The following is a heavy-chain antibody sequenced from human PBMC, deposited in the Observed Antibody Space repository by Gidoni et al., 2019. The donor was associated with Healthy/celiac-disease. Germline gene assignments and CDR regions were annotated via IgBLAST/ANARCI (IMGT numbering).Heavy chain of an antibody. CDR1: GDTFTGYY. Sequence: QVQLVQSGAEVKKPGASVKVSCKASGDTFTGYYMHWVRQAPGQGLEWMGWINPNSGGTNYAQKFQGWVTMTRDTSISTAYMELSRLRSDDTAVYYCARDSHLRYFDWTHYGMDVWGQGTTVTVSS. V-gene: IGHV1-2*04. CDR3: ARDSHLRYFDWTHYGMDV. CDR2: INPNSGGT. D-gene: IGHD3-9*01. J-gene: IGHJ6*02.